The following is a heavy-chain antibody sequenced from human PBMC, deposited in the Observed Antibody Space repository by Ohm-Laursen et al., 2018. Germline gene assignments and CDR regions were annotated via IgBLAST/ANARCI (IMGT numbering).Heavy chain of an antibody. CDR3: ASTYYDFWSGPRGMDV. CDR1: GGSISSYY. V-gene: IGHV4-59*08. J-gene: IGHJ6*02. CDR2: IYYSGST. D-gene: IGHD3-3*01. Sequence: SETLSLTCTVSGGSISSYYWSWIRQPPGKGLEWIGYIYYSGSTNYNPSLKSRVTISVDTSKNQFSLKLSSVTAADTAVYYCASTYYDFWSGPRGMDVWGQGTTVTVSS.